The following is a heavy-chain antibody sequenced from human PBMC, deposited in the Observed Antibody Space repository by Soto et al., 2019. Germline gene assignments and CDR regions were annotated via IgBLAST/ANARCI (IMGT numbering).Heavy chain of an antibody. CDR1: GGSINSGGYY. Sequence: PSETLSLTCTVSGGSINSGGYYWSWIRQHPGKGLEWVGYIYYSGTTYYSPSLQSRLSISRDTPKNQFSLKLTSVTAADTAVYYCARTRITMVRGVMGYYGMDVWGQGTTVTVSS. D-gene: IGHD3-10*01. CDR2: IYYSGTT. CDR3: ARTRITMVRGVMGYYGMDV. V-gene: IGHV4-31*03. J-gene: IGHJ6*02.